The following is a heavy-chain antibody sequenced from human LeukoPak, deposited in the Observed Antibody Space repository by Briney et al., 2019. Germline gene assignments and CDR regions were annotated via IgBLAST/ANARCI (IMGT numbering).Heavy chain of an antibody. V-gene: IGHV3-23*01. CDR3: AKNLYCGGGSCYPSALGMDV. Sequence: GGSLRLSCAASGFTFSSYAMSWVRQAPGKGLEWVSAISGSGGSTYYADSVKGRFTISRDNSKNTMFLQMNSLRAEDTAVYYCAKNLYCGGGSCYPSALGMDVWGQGTTVTVSS. CDR2: ISGSGGST. D-gene: IGHD2-15*01. J-gene: IGHJ6*02. CDR1: GFTFSSYA.